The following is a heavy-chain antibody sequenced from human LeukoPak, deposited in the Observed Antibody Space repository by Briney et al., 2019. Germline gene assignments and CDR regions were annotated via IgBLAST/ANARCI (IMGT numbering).Heavy chain of an antibody. D-gene: IGHD6-19*01. Sequence: SETLSLTCSASGGSISSYYWSWIRQPAGKGLEWIGHVYSSGNTSYNPSLKSRVTMSVDTSKNQVFLKLSSVTAADTAMYYCARDGYSSGWYIFQHWGQGTLVSVPS. CDR1: GGSISSYY. CDR3: ARDGYSSGWYIFQH. J-gene: IGHJ1*01. V-gene: IGHV4-4*07. CDR2: VYSSGNT.